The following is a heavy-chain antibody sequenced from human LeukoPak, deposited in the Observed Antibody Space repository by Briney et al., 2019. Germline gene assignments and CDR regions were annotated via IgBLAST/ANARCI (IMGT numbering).Heavy chain of an antibody. CDR3: ARRARGAKFGSGAFDI. CDR1: GGPISSSTYY. Sequence: SETLSLTCTVSGGPISSSTYYWGWIRQPPGKGLEWIGSIYYSGSTYYNPSLKSRVTISVDTSKNQFSLKLSSVTAPDTAVYYCARRARGAKFGSGAFDIWGQGTMVTVSS. D-gene: IGHD3-10*01. CDR2: IYYSGST. V-gene: IGHV4-39*01. J-gene: IGHJ3*02.